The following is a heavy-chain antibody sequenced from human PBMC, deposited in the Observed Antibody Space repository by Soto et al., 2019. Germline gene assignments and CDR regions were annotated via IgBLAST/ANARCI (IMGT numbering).Heavy chain of an antibody. J-gene: IGHJ4*02. Sequence: SETLSLTCAVYGGSFSGYYWSWIRQPPGKGLEWIGEINHSGSTNYNPSLKSRVTISVDTSKNQFSLKLSSVTAADTAVYYCARGPRKFDYWGQGTLVTVSS. CDR2: INHSGST. CDR3: ARGPRKFDY. V-gene: IGHV4-34*01. CDR1: GGSFSGYY.